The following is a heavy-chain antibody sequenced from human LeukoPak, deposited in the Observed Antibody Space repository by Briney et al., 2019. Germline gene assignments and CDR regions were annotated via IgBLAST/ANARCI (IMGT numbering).Heavy chain of an antibody. CDR1: GYSFTNYW. CDR2: IYPSDSET. CDR3: ARLDIVAETSFDY. D-gene: IGHD5-12*01. J-gene: IGHJ4*02. V-gene: IGHV5-51*01. Sequence: GESLKISCRGSGYSFTNYWIGWVRQMPGKGLEWMGIIYPSDSETRYSPSFQGQVTISADKSISTAYLQWSSLKGSVTAMYYFARLDIVAETSFDYWGQGTLVTVSS.